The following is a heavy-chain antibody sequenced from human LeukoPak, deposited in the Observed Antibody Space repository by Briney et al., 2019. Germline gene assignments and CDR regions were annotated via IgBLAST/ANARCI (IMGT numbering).Heavy chain of an antibody. CDR2: INPNSGGT. Sequence: ASVKVSCKASGYTFTGYYMHWVRQAPGQGLEWMGWINPNSGGTNYAQKFQGRVTMTRDTSISKAYMELSRLRSDDTAVYYCARDTPRREGNWFDPWGQGTLVTVSS. J-gene: IGHJ5*02. D-gene: IGHD1-14*01. V-gene: IGHV1-2*02. CDR1: GYTFTGYY. CDR3: ARDTPRREGNWFDP.